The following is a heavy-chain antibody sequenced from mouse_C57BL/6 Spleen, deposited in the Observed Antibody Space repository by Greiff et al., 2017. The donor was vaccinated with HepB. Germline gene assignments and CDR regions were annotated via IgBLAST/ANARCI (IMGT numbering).Heavy chain of an antibody. J-gene: IGHJ4*01. Sequence: QVQLKQSGAELARPGASVKLSCKASGYTFTSYGISWVKQRTGQGLEWIGEIYPRSGNTYYNEKFKGKATLTADKSSSTAYMELRSLTSEDSAVYFCARQPGSSPPMTMDYWGQGTSVTVSS. CDR2: IYPRSGNT. V-gene: IGHV1-81*01. CDR3: ARQPGSSPPMTMDY. D-gene: IGHD1-1*01. CDR1: GYTFTSYG.